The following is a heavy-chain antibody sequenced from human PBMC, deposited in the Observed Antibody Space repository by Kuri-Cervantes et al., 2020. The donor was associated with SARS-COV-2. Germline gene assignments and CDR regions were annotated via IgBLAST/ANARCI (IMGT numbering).Heavy chain of an antibody. CDR1: GFTFSSYA. Sequence: GESLKISCAASGFTFSSYAMHWVRQAPGKGLEWVAVISYDGSNKYYADSVKGRFTISRGNSKNTLYLQMNSLRAEDTAVYYCARDLGELSFLPWGQGTLVTVSS. V-gene: IGHV3-30*01. CDR2: ISYDGSNK. D-gene: IGHD3-16*02. J-gene: IGHJ4*02. CDR3: ARDLGELSFLP.